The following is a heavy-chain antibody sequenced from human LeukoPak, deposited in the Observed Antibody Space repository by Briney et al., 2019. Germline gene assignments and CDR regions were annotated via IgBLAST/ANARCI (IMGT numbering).Heavy chain of an antibody. V-gene: IGHV3-23*01. CDR1: GFTFSSYA. CDR3: AKSPSAYYCSSTSCYNRGDFDY. D-gene: IGHD2-2*02. J-gene: IGHJ4*02. CDR2: ISGSGGST. Sequence: PGGSLRLSCAASGFTFSSYAMSWVRQAPGKGLEWVSAISGSGGSTYYADSVKGRFTISRDNSKNTLYLQMNSLRAEDTAVYYCAKSPSAYYCSSTSCYNRGDFDYWGQGTLVTVSS.